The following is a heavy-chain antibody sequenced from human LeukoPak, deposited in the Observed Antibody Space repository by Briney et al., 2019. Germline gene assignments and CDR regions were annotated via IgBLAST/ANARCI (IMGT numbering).Heavy chain of an antibody. Sequence: GGSLRLSCAASGFTFSSYWMNWARQAPGKGLEWVASINHNGNVNYYVDSVKGRFTISRDNAKNSLYLQMNSLRDEDTALYYCARDFYGRRGAFDIWGQGTLVTVSS. CDR1: GFTFSSYW. J-gene: IGHJ3*02. CDR3: ARDFYGRRGAFDI. CDR2: INHNGNVN. V-gene: IGHV3-7*01. D-gene: IGHD2/OR15-2a*01.